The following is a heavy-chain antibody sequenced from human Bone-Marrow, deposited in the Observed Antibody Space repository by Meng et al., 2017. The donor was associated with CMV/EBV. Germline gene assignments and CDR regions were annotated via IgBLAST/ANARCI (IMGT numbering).Heavy chain of an antibody. CDR1: GGSISSYY. CDR2: IYYSGST. D-gene: IGHD4-11*01. CDR3: ARGIEYSNYEVGWFDP. J-gene: IGHJ5*02. Sequence: SETLSLTCTVSGGSISSYYWSWIRQPPGKGLEWIGYIYYSGSTNYNPSLKSRVTISVDTSKNQFSLKLSSVTAADAVVYYCARGIEYSNYEVGWFDPWGQGTLVTVSS. V-gene: IGHV4-59*01.